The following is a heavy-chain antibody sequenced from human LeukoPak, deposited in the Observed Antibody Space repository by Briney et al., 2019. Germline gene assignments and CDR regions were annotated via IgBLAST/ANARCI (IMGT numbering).Heavy chain of an antibody. D-gene: IGHD3-16*01. J-gene: IGHJ6*02. CDR2: INHNGNVN. V-gene: IGHV3-7*03. Sequence: GGSLRLSCAASGCTFSSYWMNWARQTPGKGLEWVASINHNGNVNYYVDSVKGRFTISRDNAKNSLYLQMSNLRAEDTAVYFCARGGGLDVWGQGATVTVSS. CDR1: GCTFSSYW. CDR3: ARGGGLDV.